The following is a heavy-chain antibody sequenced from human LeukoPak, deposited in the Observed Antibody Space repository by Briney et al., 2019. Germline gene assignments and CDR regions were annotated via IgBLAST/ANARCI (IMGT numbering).Heavy chain of an antibody. CDR3: TKDVTGNYDS. V-gene: IGHV3-74*01. Sequence: GGSLRLSCAASGFTFSSYWMHWVRQAPGRGLVWVSRINTDGSSTNYADSVKGRFTISRDNAKNTMYLQMNSLRAEDTAVYYCTKDVTGNYDSWGQGTLVTVSS. CDR2: INTDGSST. D-gene: IGHD7-27*01. CDR1: GFTFSSYW. J-gene: IGHJ4*02.